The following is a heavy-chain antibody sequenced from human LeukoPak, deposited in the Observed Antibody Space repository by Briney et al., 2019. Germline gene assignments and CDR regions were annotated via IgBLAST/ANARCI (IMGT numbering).Heavy chain of an antibody. CDR3: ARLSVIVGSTLEYYYYYMDV. CDR1: GGSISSGSYY. Sequence: SETLSLTCTVSGGSISSGSYYWSWIRQPAGKGLEWIGYIYYSGSTNYNPSLKSRVTISVDTSKNQFSLKLSSVTAADTAVYYCARLSVIVGSTLEYYYYYMDVWGQGTTVTVSS. CDR2: IYYSGST. V-gene: IGHV4-61*10. J-gene: IGHJ6*03. D-gene: IGHD1-26*01.